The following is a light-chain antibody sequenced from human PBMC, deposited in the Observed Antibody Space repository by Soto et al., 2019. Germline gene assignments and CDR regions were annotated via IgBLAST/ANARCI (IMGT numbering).Light chain of an antibody. J-gene: IGLJ2*01. CDR3: SSYTSSSTLV. CDR2: DVS. V-gene: IGLV2-14*01. CDR1: SSDVGGYTF. Sequence: QSVLTQPASVSGSPGQSITISCTGTSSDVGGYTFVSWYQQYPGTAPKLMIYDVSSRPSGVSDRFSGSKSGNTASLTISGLQAEDEADYYCSSYTSSSTLVFGGGTKLTVL.